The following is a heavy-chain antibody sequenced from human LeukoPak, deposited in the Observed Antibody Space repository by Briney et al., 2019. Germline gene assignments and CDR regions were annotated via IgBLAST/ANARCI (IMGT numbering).Heavy chain of an antibody. CDR1: GYSFTSYW. D-gene: IGHD2-2*01. CDR2: IYPGDSDA. CDR3: ASLGYCSSTSCEYYFDY. V-gene: IGHV5-51*01. J-gene: IGHJ4*02. Sequence: GESLKIYCKGSGYSFTSYWIGWVRQMHGKGLEWMGIIYPGDSDARYSPSFRGQVTISADKSISTTYLQWSSLKASDTAMYYCASLGYCSSTSCEYYFDYWGQGTLVTVSS.